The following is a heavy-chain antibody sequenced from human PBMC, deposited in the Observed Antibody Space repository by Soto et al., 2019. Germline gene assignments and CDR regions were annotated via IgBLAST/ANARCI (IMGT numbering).Heavy chain of an antibody. J-gene: IGHJ6*02. V-gene: IGHV4-59*01. CDR1: GGSLRGYS. D-gene: IGHD3-9*01. Sequence: PSETLSLTCTVSGGSLRGYSWSGIRQSPGKGLEWIGYVYSGGGTNYSPSFMGRVTISVDTTDNQFSLKLNSVTAADTAVYYCAREKTPMSPHYFYYGMDVWGQGTTVTVS. CDR3: AREKTPMSPHYFYYGMDV. CDR2: VYSGGGT.